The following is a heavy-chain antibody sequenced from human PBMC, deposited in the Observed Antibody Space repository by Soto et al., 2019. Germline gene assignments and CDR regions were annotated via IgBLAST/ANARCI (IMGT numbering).Heavy chain of an antibody. D-gene: IGHD2-2*01. CDR2: ISAYNGNT. Sequence: ASLKVSCKASGYTFTSYGISWVRQAPGQGLEWMGWISAYNGNTNYAQKLQGRVTMTTDTSTSTAYMELRSLRSDDTAVYYCARVAYCSSTSCSGDAFDIWGQGTMVTVSS. V-gene: IGHV1-18*01. CDR3: ARVAYCSSTSCSGDAFDI. J-gene: IGHJ3*02. CDR1: GYTFTSYG.